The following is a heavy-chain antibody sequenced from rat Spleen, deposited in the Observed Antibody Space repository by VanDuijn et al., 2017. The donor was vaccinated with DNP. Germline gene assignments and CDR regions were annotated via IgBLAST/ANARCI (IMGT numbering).Heavy chain of an antibody. CDR3: ARPGLGTIDY. CDR2: ISYDGGST. J-gene: IGHJ2*01. V-gene: IGHV5-19*01. CDR1: GFIFSKYG. D-gene: IGHD4-2*01. Sequence: EVQLVESGGGLVQSGRSLKLSCAASGFIFSKYGMHWIRQAPTKGLEWVAYISYDGGSTYYGDSVKGRFTISRDNAKSTLYLQMNSLRSEDMATYYCARPGLGTIDYWGQGVMVTVSS.